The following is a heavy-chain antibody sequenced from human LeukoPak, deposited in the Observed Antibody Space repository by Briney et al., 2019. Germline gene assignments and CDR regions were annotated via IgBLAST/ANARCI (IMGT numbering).Heavy chain of an antibody. Sequence: GASVKVSCKASGGTFSSYTISWVRQAPGQGLEWMGRIIPILGIANYAQKFQGRVTITADKSTSTAYMELSSLRSEDTAVYYCARARRDGYNSFSFDYWGQGTLATVSS. CDR1: GGTFSSYT. CDR3: ARARRDGYNSFSFDY. V-gene: IGHV1-69*02. J-gene: IGHJ4*02. CDR2: IIPILGIA. D-gene: IGHD5-24*01.